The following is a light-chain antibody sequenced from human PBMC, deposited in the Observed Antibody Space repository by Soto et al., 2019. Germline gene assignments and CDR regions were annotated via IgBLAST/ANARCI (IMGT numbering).Light chain of an antibody. Sequence: EIVLTQSPVTLSLSPGERATLSCRASQSVSSYLAWYQQKPGQTPRLLIYDASNRATGVPAMFSGSGSGTDFTLTISSLEPEDFAVYYCQQRKNWQVTFGQGTRLDIK. V-gene: IGKV3-11*01. CDR3: QQRKNWQVT. J-gene: IGKJ5*01. CDR2: DAS. CDR1: QSVSSY.